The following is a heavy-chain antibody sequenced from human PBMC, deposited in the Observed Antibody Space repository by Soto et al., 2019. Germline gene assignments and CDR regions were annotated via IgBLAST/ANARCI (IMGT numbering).Heavy chain of an antibody. J-gene: IGHJ4*02. V-gene: IGHV3-7*01. D-gene: IGHD3-22*01. CDR2: IKKDGSEK. CDR1: GFTFSSYW. CDR3: ARARADYYDSSGYPHDY. Sequence: EVQLVESGGGVVQPGRSLRISCAASGFTFSSYWMSWVRQAPGKGLEWVANIKKDGSEKYYVDSVKGRFTISRDNAKNSLYLQMNSLIAEDTAVYYCARARADYYDSSGYPHDYWGQGTLVTVSS.